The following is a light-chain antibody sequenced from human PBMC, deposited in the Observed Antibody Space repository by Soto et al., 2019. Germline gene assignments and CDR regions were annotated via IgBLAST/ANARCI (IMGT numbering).Light chain of an antibody. CDR2: EGS. J-gene: IGLJ2*01. CDR3: SSYTSSSTLV. Sequence: QSALTQPASVSGSPGQSITISCTGPSSDVGNYNFVSWYQQHPGKVPKLIIYEGSRRPSGVSNRFSGSKSGNTASLTISGLQAEDEADYYCSSYTSSSTLVFGGGTKLTVL. V-gene: IGLV2-14*02. CDR1: SSDVGNYNF.